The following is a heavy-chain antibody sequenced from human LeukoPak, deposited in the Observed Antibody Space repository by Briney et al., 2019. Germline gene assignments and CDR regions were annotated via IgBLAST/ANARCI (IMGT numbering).Heavy chain of an antibody. V-gene: IGHV3-30*18. CDR1: GFTFSSYG. CDR2: ISYDGSNK. J-gene: IGHJ6*03. Sequence: GGSLRLSCAASGFTFSSYGMHWVRQAPGKGLEWVAVISYDGSNKYYADSVKGRFTIPRDNSKNTLYLQMNSLRAEDTAVYYCAKSGSQRRTYYYYMDVWGKGTTVTVSS. CDR3: AKSGSQRRTYYYYMDV. D-gene: IGHD3-10*01.